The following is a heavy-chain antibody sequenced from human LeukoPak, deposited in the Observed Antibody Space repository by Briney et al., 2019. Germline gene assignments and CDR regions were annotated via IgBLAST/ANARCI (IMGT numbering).Heavy chain of an antibody. CDR1: GFTFSSYG. CDR2: IRYDGSNK. CDR3: AKDKVPSWCSSTSCAIFDY. Sequence: GGSLRLSCAASGFTFSSYGMHWVRQAPGKGLEWVAFIRYDGSNKYYADSVKGRFTISRDNSKNTLYLQMNSLRAEDTAVYYCAKDKVPSWCSSTSCAIFDYWGQGTLVTVSS. V-gene: IGHV3-30*02. D-gene: IGHD2-2*01. J-gene: IGHJ4*02.